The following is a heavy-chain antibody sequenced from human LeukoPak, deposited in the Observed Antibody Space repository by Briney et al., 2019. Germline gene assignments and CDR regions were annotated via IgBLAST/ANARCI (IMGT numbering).Heavy chain of an antibody. CDR2: ISWNSVST. J-gene: IGHJ5*02. CDR3: VKGVRYDFWSGPSVYNWFDP. V-gene: IGHV3-9*01. CDR1: GFTFDDYA. D-gene: IGHD3-3*01. Sequence: PGGSLRLSCAASGFTFDDYAMHWVRQAPGKGLEWVSGISWNSVSTGYADSVKGRFTISRDNAKNSLYLQMNSLRAEDTALYYCVKGVRYDFWSGPSVYNWFDPWGQGTLVTVSS.